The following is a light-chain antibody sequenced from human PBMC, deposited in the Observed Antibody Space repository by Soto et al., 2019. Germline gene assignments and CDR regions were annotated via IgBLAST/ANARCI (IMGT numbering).Light chain of an antibody. CDR1: QSISSY. J-gene: IGKJ1*01. V-gene: IGKV1-39*01. CDR2: AAS. Sequence: DIQMTQSPSSLSASVGDRVTITCRASQSISSYLNWYQQKPGKAPKLLIYAASRLQSGVPSRFTGSGSGTDFTLTISSLQREDFATYYCQQSSTKPPTFGQGTKVDIX. CDR3: QQSSTKPPT.